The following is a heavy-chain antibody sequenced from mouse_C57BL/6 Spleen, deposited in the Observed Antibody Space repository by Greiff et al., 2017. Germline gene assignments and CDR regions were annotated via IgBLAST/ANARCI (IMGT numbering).Heavy chain of an antibody. CDR2: IWRGGST. CDR3: AKRGIYGNYDDMDY. D-gene: IGHD2-1*01. CDR1: GFSLTSYG. J-gene: IGHJ4*01. Sequence: VQLLQSGPGLVQPSQSLSITCTVSGFSLTSYGVHWVRQSPGKGLEWLGAIWRGGSTDYNAAFMSRLSITKDNSKSQVFFKMNSLQADDTSIYCCAKRGIYGNYDDMDYWGQGTSVTVSS. V-gene: IGHV2-5*01.